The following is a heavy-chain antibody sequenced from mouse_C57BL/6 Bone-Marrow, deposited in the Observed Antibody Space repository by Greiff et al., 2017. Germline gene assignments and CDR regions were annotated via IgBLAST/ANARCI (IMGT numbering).Heavy chain of an antibody. CDR2: ISSGSSTI. D-gene: IGHD2-1*01. V-gene: IGHV5-17*01. CDR1: GFTFSDYG. Sequence: EVKLQESGGGLVKPGGSLKLSCAASGFTFSDYGMHWVRQAPEKGLEWVAYISSGSSTIYYADTVKGRFTISRDNAKNTLFLQMTSLRSEDTAMYYCAEGHGNFPFAYWGQGTLVTVSA. J-gene: IGHJ3*01. CDR3: AEGHGNFPFAY.